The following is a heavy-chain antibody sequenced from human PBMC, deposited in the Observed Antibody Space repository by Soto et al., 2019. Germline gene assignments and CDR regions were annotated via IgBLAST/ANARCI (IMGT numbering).Heavy chain of an antibody. CDR3: ISDRDSGYDHLLAY. Sequence: GSLRLSCAASGFTFSNAWMSWVRQAPGKGLEWVGRIKSKTDGGTTDYAAPVKGRFTISRDDSKNTLYLQMNSLKTEDTAVYYCISDRDSGYDHLLAYCGQGSLVPVSS. CDR1: GFTFSNAW. J-gene: IGHJ4*02. D-gene: IGHD5-12*01. CDR2: IKSKTDGGTT. V-gene: IGHV3-15*01.